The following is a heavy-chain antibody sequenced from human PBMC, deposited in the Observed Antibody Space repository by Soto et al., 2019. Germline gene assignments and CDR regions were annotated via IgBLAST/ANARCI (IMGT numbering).Heavy chain of an antibody. CDR2: IYYSGST. Sequence: SETLSLTCAVSGGSISSGGYSWSWIRQPPGKGLEWIGYIYYSGSTNYNPSLKSRVTISVDTSKNQFSLKLSSVTAADSAVYHCAKRAWRDSSGSSDYWGQGTLVTVSS. J-gene: IGHJ4*02. CDR3: AKRAWRDSSGSSDY. CDR1: GGSISSGGYS. V-gene: IGHV4-61*08. D-gene: IGHD3-10*01.